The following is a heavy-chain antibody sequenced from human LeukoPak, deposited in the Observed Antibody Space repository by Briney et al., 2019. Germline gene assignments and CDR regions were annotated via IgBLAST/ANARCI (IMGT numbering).Heavy chain of an antibody. V-gene: IGHV4-39*01. D-gene: IGHD1-26*01. CDR2: IYYSEST. J-gene: IGHJ3*02. Sequence: SETLSLTCTVSGASISSSSYYWGWMRQPPGEGLEWIGSIYYSESTYYNPSLKSRVTISVDTSKNQFSLKLTSVTAADTAMYYCARPHSGSYYDAFGIWGQGTMVAVSS. CDR3: ARPHSGSYYDAFGI. CDR1: GASISSSSYY.